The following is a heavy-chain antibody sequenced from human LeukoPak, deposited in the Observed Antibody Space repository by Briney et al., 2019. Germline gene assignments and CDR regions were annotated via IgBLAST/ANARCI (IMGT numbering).Heavy chain of an antibody. CDR3: ARESYGSGDYFDY. Sequence: GGSLRLSCAASGFTFSSYWMSWVRQAPGKGLEWVANIKQDGSEKYYVDSVKGRFTISRDNAKNSLYLQMNSLRAEDTAVYYCARESYGSGDYFDYWGQGTLVTVSS. V-gene: IGHV3-7*03. CDR1: GFTFSSYW. D-gene: IGHD3-10*01. J-gene: IGHJ4*02. CDR2: IKQDGSEK.